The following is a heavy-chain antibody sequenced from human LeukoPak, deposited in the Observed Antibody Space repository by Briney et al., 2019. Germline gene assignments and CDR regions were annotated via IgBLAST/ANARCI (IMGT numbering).Heavy chain of an antibody. V-gene: IGHV3-23*01. CDR2: ISGSGDST. CDR3: ARGRPGFYFDY. J-gene: IGHJ4*02. D-gene: IGHD6-25*01. CDR1: GFTFSSYA. Sequence: GGSLRLSCAASGFTFSSYAMSWVRQAPGKGLEWVSAISGSGDSTYYADSVKGRFTISRDNAKNSLYLQMNSLRAEDTAVYYCARGRPGFYFDYWGQGTLVTVSS.